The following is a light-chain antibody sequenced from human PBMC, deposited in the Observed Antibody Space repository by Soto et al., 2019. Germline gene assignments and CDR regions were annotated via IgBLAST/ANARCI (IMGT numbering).Light chain of an antibody. V-gene: IGKV3-20*01. J-gene: IGKJ1*01. CDR2: GAS. Sequence: EIVLTQSPGTLSVSPGERATLSCRASQSVRSTYLAWYRQKPGQPPRLLIYGASSRATGIPDRFSGSGSGTDFTLSISRLEPEDFAVYYCQQYGSSRPTFGQGTKVEIK. CDR3: QQYGSSRPT. CDR1: QSVRSTY.